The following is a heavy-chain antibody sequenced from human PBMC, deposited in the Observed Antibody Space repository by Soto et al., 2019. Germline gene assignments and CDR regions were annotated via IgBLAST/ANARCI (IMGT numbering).Heavy chain of an antibody. CDR2: ISYDGSNK. Sequence: PGGSLRLSCAASGLTFSSYGMHWFRQAPGKGLEWVAVISYDGSNKYYADSVKGRFTISRDNSKNTLYLQMNSLRAEDTAVYYCAKDRSRLSYYYYGMDVWGQGTTVTVSS. CDR3: AKDRSRLSYYYYGMDV. J-gene: IGHJ6*02. CDR1: GLTFSSYG. D-gene: IGHD4-17*01. V-gene: IGHV3-30*18.